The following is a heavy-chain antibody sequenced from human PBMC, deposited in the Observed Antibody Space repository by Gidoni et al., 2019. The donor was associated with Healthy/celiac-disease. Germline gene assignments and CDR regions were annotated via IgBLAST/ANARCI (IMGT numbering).Heavy chain of an antibody. V-gene: IGHV1-3*01. J-gene: IGHJ4*02. CDR2: INAGNGNT. CDR1: GYTFTSYA. Sequence: QVQLVHSGAEVKKPDASVQVLCEASGYTFTSYAMHWWRQAPGQRLEWMGWINAGNGNTKYSQKFQGRVTITRDTSASTAYMELSSLRSEDTAVYYCARAGGSGSPNGDYWGQGTLVTVSS. D-gene: IGHD3-10*01. CDR3: ARAGGSGSPNGDY.